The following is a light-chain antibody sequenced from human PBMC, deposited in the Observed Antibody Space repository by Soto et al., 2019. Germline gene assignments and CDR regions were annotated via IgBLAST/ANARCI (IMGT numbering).Light chain of an antibody. Sequence: QSALTQPASVSGSPGQSITISCTGTSSDVGDYDHVSWYQQFPGKAPKLMIYDVSNRPSGVSNRFSGSRSDNTASLTISGLQSEDEADYYCSSYTSSHVIFGGGTKVTVL. CDR3: SSYTSSHVI. CDR1: SSDVGDYDH. CDR2: DVS. V-gene: IGLV2-14*01. J-gene: IGLJ2*01.